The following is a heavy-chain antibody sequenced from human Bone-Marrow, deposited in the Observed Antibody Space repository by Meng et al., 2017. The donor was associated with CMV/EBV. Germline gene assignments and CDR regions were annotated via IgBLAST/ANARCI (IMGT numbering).Heavy chain of an antibody. J-gene: IGHJ3*02. Sequence: APVKVSCKASGYTFTGYYMHWVRQAPGQGLEWMGWINPNSGGTNYAQKFQGRVTMTRDTSISTAYMELGRLRSDDTAVYYCARESYDSSGSPIGDAFDIWGQGTMVTVSS. D-gene: IGHD3-22*01. CDR2: INPNSGGT. CDR3: ARESYDSSGSPIGDAFDI. V-gene: IGHV1-2*02. CDR1: GYTFTGYY.